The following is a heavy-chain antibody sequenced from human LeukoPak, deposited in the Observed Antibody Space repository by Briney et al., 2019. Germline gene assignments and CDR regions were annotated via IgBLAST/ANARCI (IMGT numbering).Heavy chain of an antibody. D-gene: IGHD3-10*01. Sequence: GGPLRLPCSVSGFSFSSYVLHWVRQAPGKGLESVSGISQNGDNTYYADSVKGRFTISKDNSENTLYLQMNSLRPEDTAVYYCMNPNHYGSGRWGQGTLVTVSS. CDR2: ISQNGDNT. CDR3: MNPNHYGSGR. CDR1: GFSFSSYV. V-gene: IGHV3-64D*06. J-gene: IGHJ4*02.